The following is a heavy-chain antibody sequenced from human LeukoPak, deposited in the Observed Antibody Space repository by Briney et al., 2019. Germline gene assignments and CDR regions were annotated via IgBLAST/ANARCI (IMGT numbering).Heavy chain of an antibody. CDR2: IKHDGSET. D-gene: IGHD4-17*01. CDR3: ARIGRDYGDYFDY. CDR1: GFTFNTFW. Sequence: GGSLRLSCAASGFTFNTFWMTWLRQAPGKGPEWVANIKHDGSETDYLDSVKGRFTISRDNAKNSLYPQMNNLRAEDTAVYYCARIGRDYGDYFDYWGQGTLVTVSS. V-gene: IGHV3-7*03. J-gene: IGHJ4*02.